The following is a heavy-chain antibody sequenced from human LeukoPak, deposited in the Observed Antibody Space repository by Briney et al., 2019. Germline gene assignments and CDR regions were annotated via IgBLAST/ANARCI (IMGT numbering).Heavy chain of an antibody. CDR3: ARDYTPIRYFDGPDNWFDP. CDR2: INPYSGGT. Sequence: RASVKVSCKASGYTFTGHYMHWLRQAPGQGLEWMGCINPYSGGTNYAQKFQGRVTLTRDTSISTVYMEVRRLRSDDTAVYYCARDYTPIRYFDGPDNWFDPWGQGTLVTVSS. CDR1: GYTFTGHY. D-gene: IGHD3-9*01. J-gene: IGHJ5*02. V-gene: IGHV1-2*02.